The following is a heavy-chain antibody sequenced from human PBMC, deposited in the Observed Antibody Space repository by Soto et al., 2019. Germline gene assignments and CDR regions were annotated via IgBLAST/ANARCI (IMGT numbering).Heavy chain of an antibody. V-gene: IGHV1-46*01. CDR1: GYTFTSYY. CDR3: ARYGVIIGSDYYYYYGMDV. CDR2: INPSGGST. D-gene: IGHD3-3*01. J-gene: IGHJ6*02. Sequence: ASVKVSCKASGYTFTSYYMHWVRQAPGQGLEWMGIINPSGGSTSYAQKFQGRVTMTRDTSTSTVYMELSSLRSEDTAVYYCARYGVIIGSDYYYYYGMDVWGQGTTVTVSS.